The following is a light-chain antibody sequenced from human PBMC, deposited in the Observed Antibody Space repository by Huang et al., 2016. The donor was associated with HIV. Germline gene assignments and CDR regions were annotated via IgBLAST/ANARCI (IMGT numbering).Light chain of an antibody. Sequence: EIVMTQSPGTLSVSPGERATLSCRTSQSVSSNVAWYQQKPGQAPRLLIYGAAPRATGIPARFSGSGSGREFTLTISSLQSEDFAVYHCQQYNTWPRTFGQGTKVEIK. V-gene: IGKV3-15*01. CDR1: QSVSSN. CDR2: GAA. J-gene: IGKJ1*01. CDR3: QQYNTWPRT.